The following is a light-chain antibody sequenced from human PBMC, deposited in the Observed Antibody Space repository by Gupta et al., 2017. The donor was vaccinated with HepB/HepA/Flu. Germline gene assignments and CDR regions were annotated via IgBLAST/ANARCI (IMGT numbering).Light chain of an antibody. J-gene: IGLJ3*02. CDR3: SAWDTSLSAWV. CDR2: RNN. CDR1: NNNVGNQG. V-gene: IGLV10-54*04. Sequence: QAGLTQLPSVSKGLRQTATLTCTGDNNNVGNQGAAWLQQHQGHPPKLLSFRNNNRPSGISERFSASRSGTTGSLTITGLQADDEADYYCSAWDTSLSAWVFGGGTKLTVL.